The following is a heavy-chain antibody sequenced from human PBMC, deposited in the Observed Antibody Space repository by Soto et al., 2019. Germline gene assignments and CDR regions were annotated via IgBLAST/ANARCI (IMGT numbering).Heavy chain of an antibody. CDR2: IYYSGIT. D-gene: IGHD5-18*01. Sequence: PSETLSLTCTVSGGSISTYYWSWIRQPPGKGLEWIGYIYYSGITNYNPSLKSRVTISVDTSKSQFSLKLSSVTAADTAVYYCARANSRIQPLGAYDYWGQGTLVTVSS. CDR1: GGSISTYY. V-gene: IGHV4-59*01. J-gene: IGHJ4*02. CDR3: ARANSRIQPLGAYDY.